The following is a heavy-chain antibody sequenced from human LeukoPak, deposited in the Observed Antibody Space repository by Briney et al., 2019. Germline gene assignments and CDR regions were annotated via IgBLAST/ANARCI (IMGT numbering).Heavy chain of an antibody. J-gene: IGHJ4*02. D-gene: IGHD3/OR15-3a*01. Sequence: SETLSLTCAVSGYSISSGYYWGWIRQPPGKGLEWIGSIYHSGSTYYNPSLKSRVTISVDTSKNQFSLKLSSVTAADTAIYYCACTREYKYDVWNCYFDFWGQGTLVTVSS. CDR1: GYSISSGYY. V-gene: IGHV4-38-2*01. CDR2: IYHSGST. CDR3: ACTREYKYDVWNCYFDF.